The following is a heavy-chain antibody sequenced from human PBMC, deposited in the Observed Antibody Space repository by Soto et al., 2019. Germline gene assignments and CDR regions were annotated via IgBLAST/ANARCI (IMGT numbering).Heavy chain of an antibody. CDR1: VGCIDNCY. V-gene: IGHV4-59*01. Sequence: TERVTLTSTATVGCIDNCYWIWIRQPPGKGLEWIGYIYYSGSTNYNPSLKSRVTMSVDTSKNQFSLKLSSVTAADTAVYYCARDSRLGCPDYWGQGTLVTVS. CDR3: ARDSRLGCPDY. J-gene: IGHJ4*02. CDR2: IYYSGST. D-gene: IGHD2-8*01.